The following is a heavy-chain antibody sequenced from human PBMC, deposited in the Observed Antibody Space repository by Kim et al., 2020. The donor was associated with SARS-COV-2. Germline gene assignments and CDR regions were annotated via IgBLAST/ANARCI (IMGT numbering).Heavy chain of an antibody. D-gene: IGHD3-10*01. V-gene: IGHV1-69*13. J-gene: IGHJ4*02. Sequence: SVKVSCKASGGTFSSYAISWVRQAPGQGLEWMGGIIPIFGTANYAQKFQGRVTITADESTSTAYMELSSLRSEDTAVYYCALNPKRIESSGSFFDYWGQGTLVTVSS. CDR2: IIPIFGTA. CDR3: ALNPKRIESSGSFFDY. CDR1: GGTFSSYA.